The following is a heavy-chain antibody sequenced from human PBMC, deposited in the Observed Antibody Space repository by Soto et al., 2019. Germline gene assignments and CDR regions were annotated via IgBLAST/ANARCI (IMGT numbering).Heavy chain of an antibody. D-gene: IGHD3-22*01. CDR1: GFTFSSYS. CDR3: MRDRRARYYYDSSGYYIPADAFDI. Sequence: EVQLVESGGGLVQPGGSLRLSCAASGFTFSSYSMNWVRQAPGKGLEWVSYISSSSSTIYYADSVKGRFTISRDNANNWLYLQMNSLRDEDTAVYYCMRDRRARYYYDSSGYYIPADAFDIWGQGTMVTVSS. CDR2: ISSSSSTI. V-gene: IGHV3-48*02. J-gene: IGHJ3*02.